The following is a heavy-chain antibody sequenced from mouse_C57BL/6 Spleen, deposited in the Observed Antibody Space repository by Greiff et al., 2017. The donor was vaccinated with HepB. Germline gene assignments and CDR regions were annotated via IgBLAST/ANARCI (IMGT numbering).Heavy chain of an antibody. Sequence: QVHVKQPGAELVRPGTSVKLSCKASGYTFTSYWMHWVKQRPGQGLEWIGVIDPSDSYTNYNQKFKGKATLTVDTSSSTAYMQLSSLTSEDSAVYYCARGIYYGYDGGRAMDYWGQGTSVTVSS. D-gene: IGHD2-2*01. CDR2: IDPSDSYT. CDR1: GYTFTSYW. V-gene: IGHV1-59*01. CDR3: ARGIYYGYDGGRAMDY. J-gene: IGHJ4*01.